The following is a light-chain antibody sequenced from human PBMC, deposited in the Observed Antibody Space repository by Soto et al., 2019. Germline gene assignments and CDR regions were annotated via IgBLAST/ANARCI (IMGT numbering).Light chain of an antibody. J-gene: IGKJ1*01. V-gene: IGKV3-11*01. Sequence: EIVLTQSPATLSLSPGERATLSCRASQSVSSYLAWYQQKPGQAPRLLIYDASNRATGIPARFSGSGSGTDFPLTISSLEPEDFAVYYCQQRSNWPSGFGQGTKVEIK. CDR3: QQRSNWPSG. CDR2: DAS. CDR1: QSVSSY.